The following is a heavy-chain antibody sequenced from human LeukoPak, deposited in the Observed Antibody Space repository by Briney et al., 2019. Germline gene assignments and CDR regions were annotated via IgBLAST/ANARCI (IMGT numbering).Heavy chain of an antibody. CDR3: AKERSFGTWLGDY. Sequence: PGGSLRLSCAASGFTFSSYAMTWVRQAPGKGLEWVSAISSSGGGTYYADSVKGRFTISRDNSKNTLYLEMNSLRVEDTAVYYCAKERSFGTWLGDYWGQGTLVTVSS. CDR2: ISSSGGGT. CDR1: GFTFSSYA. J-gene: IGHJ4*02. D-gene: IGHD2/OR15-2a*01. V-gene: IGHV3-23*01.